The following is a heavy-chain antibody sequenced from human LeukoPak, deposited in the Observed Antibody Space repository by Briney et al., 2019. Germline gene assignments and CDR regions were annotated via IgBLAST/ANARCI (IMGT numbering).Heavy chain of an antibody. CDR2: IKQDGSEK. Sequence: PGGSLRLSCAASEFSFSSYWMSWVRQAPGKGLEWVANIKQDGSEKYYMDSVKGRFTISGDNAKNSLYLQMNSLRAEDTAVYYCARDCSGGTCYSQYYYGMDVWGQGTTVTVSS. D-gene: IGHD2-15*01. CDR1: EFSFSSYW. V-gene: IGHV3-7*03. J-gene: IGHJ6*02. CDR3: ARDCSGGTCYSQYYYGMDV.